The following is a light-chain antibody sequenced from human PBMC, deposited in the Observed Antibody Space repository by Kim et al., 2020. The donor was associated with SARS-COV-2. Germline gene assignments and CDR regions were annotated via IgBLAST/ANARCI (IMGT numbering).Light chain of an antibody. CDR3: QEYNSLIT. Sequence: DIQMTQSPSTLSASVGDRVTITCRASQSISSWLAWYQQKPGQAPKLLIYKASSLESGVPSRFSDSGSGTEFTLTISSLQPDDFGTYYCQEYNSLITFGQGTRLEIK. V-gene: IGKV1-5*03. CDR1: QSISSW. J-gene: IGKJ5*01. CDR2: KAS.